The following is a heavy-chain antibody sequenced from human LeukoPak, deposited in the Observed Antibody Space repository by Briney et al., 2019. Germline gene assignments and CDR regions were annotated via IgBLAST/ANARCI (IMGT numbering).Heavy chain of an antibody. CDR3: ARIKYSGPVDY. CDR1: GGSISSTSYY. J-gene: IGHJ4*02. Sequence: SETLSLTCTVSGGSISSTSYYWGWIRQPPGKGLECIGSIFYSGRTYYNPSLKSRVTISVDTSKNQFSLKLSSVTAADTAVYYCARIKYSGPVDYWGQGTLVTVSS. V-gene: IGHV4-39*07. CDR2: IFYSGRT. D-gene: IGHD5-12*01.